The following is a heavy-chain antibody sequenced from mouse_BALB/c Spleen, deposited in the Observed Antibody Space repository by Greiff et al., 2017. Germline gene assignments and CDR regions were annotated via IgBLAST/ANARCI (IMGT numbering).Heavy chain of an antibody. CDR1: GFTFSSYT. Sequence: EVKLVESGGGLVQPGGSLKLSCAASGFTFSSYTMSWVRQTPEKRLEWVAYISNGGGSTYYPDTVKGRFTISRDNAKNTLYLQMSSLKSEDTAMYYCARTEYGSSYYAMDYWGQGTSVTVSA. CDR3: ARTEYGSSYYAMDY. D-gene: IGHD1-1*01. V-gene: IGHV5-12-2*01. CDR2: ISNGGGST. J-gene: IGHJ4*01.